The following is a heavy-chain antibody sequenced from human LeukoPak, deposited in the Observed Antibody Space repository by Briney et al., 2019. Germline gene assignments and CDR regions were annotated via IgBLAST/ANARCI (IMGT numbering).Heavy chain of an antibody. D-gene: IGHD1-26*01. V-gene: IGHV3-23*01. J-gene: IGHJ4*02. CDR1: GFTFSGFA. Sequence: GGSLRLSCAASGFTFSGFAMSWVRQAPGRGLEWVSSISAGSSNKYYADSVKGQSTISRDNSKNTLYLQVNSLRAEDTAIYYCAKGKAVVGATGPDYWGQGTLVTVSS. CDR3: AKGKAVVGATGPDY. CDR2: ISAGSSNK.